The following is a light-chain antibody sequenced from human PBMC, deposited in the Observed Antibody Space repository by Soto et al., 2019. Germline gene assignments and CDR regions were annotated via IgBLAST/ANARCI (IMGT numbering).Light chain of an antibody. V-gene: IGLV2-14*01. Sequence: QSVLTQPASVSGSPGQSITISCTGTSSDVGGYNYVSWYQQHLGKAPKLMIYEVSNRPSGVSNRFSGSKSGNTASLTISGLQAEDEADYYCSSYTSSSTSYVFGNGTKVTVL. CDR1: SSDVGGYNY. CDR2: EVS. CDR3: SSYTSSSTSYV. J-gene: IGLJ1*01.